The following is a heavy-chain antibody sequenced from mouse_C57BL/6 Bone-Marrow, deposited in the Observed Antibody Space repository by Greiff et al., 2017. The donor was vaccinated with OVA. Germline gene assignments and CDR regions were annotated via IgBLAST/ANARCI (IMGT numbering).Heavy chain of an antibody. Sequence: QVQLQQSGPELVKPGASVKISCKASGYAFTSSWMNWVKQRPGKGLEWIGRIYPGDGDTNYNGKFKGKATLTADKSSSTAYMQLSSLTSEDSAVCFCARGRDRFDDWGQGTTLTVSS. CDR2: IYPGDGDT. D-gene: IGHD3-3*01. V-gene: IGHV1-82*01. CDR3: ARGRDRFDD. J-gene: IGHJ2*01. CDR1: GYAFTSSW.